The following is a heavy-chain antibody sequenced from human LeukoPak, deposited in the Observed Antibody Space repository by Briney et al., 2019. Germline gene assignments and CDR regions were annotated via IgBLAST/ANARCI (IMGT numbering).Heavy chain of an antibody. CDR1: GFTFSGYA. CDR2: ISYDGSNK. V-gene: IGHV3-30-3*01. CDR3: ADLGYSYGYEDY. J-gene: IGHJ4*02. Sequence: QPGRSLRLSCAASGFTFSGYAMHWVRQAPGKGLEWVAVISYDGSNKYYADSVKGRFTISRDNSKNTLYLQMNSLRAEDTAVYYCADLGYSYGYEDYWGQGTLVTVSS. D-gene: IGHD5-18*01.